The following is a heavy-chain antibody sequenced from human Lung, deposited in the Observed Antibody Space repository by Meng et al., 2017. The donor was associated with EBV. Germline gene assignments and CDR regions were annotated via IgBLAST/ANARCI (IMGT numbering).Heavy chain of an antibody. V-gene: IGHV4-34*01. J-gene: IGHJ5*02. CDR3: AREYSSSSGLPGP. CDR2: IYDSGST. Sequence: QVQVQQVGAGLLKPSETTSLTCGVYGGSFSGYYWSWIRQPPGKGLEWIGYIYDSGSTSYNPSLMSRVTISVETSRNQFSLKLTSVTAADTAVYYCAREYSSSSGLPGPWGQGTLVTVSS. D-gene: IGHD6-6*01. CDR1: GGSFSGYY.